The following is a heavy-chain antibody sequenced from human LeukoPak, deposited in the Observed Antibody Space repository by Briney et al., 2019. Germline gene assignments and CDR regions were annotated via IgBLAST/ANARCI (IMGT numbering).Heavy chain of an antibody. D-gene: IGHD2-21*02. CDR3: AKDQVVTAIRPDAFDI. Sequence: GGSLRLSCAASGFTVSSNYMSWVRQAPGKGLEWVSVIYSGGSTYYADSVKGRFTISRDNSKNTLYLQMNSLRAEDTAVYYCAKDQVVTAIRPDAFDIWGQGTMVTVSS. J-gene: IGHJ3*02. CDR1: GFTVSSNY. CDR2: IYSGGST. V-gene: IGHV3-53*05.